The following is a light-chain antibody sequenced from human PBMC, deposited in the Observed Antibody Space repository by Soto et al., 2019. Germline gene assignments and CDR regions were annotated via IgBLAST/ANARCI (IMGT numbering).Light chain of an antibody. CDR1: QGISSY. CDR2: AAS. Sequence: DIQMTQSPSSLSASVGDRVTITCRASQGISSYLNWYQQKPGKAPKLLIYAASSLQSGVPSRFSRSGSGTDFTLTISSLQPEDFATYYCQQSYSTPYTFGQGTKLEIK. V-gene: IGKV1-39*01. J-gene: IGKJ2*01. CDR3: QQSYSTPYT.